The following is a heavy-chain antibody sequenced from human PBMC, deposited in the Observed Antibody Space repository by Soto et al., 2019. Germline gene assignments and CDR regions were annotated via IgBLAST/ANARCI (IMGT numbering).Heavy chain of an antibody. D-gene: IGHD1-7*01. CDR2: IIPIFGTA. J-gene: IGHJ6*02. V-gene: IGHV1-69*12. Sequence: QVQPVQSGAEVKKPGSSVKVSCKASGGTFSSYAISWVRQAPGQGLEWMGGIIPIFGTANYAQKLQGRVTITADESTSTAYMELGSLRSEDTAVYYCASHGITGTWVYYYGMDVWGQGTTVTVSS. CDR1: GGTFSSYA. CDR3: ASHGITGTWVYYYGMDV.